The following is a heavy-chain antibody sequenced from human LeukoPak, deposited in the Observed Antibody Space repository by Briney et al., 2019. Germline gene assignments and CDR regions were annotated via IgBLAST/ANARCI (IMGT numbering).Heavy chain of an antibody. V-gene: IGHV4-39*07. J-gene: IGHJ5*02. CDR1: GGSISSSSYY. CDR2: IYYSGST. CDR3: AREGQQLVRGWFDP. D-gene: IGHD6-13*01. Sequence: SETLSLTCTVSGGSISSSSYYWGWIRQPPGKGLEWIGSIYYSGSTYYNPSLKSRVTISVDTSKNQFSLKLSSVTAADTAVYYCAREGQQLVRGWFDPRGQGTLVTVSS.